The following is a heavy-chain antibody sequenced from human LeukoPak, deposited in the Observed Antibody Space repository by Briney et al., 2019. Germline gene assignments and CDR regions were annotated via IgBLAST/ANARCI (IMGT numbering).Heavy chain of an antibody. CDR1: GFTLCSYG. Sequence: GGSLRLSRAASGFTLCSYGLRWGCQAPGEGLGWGSGISGSGDRTDYADSMKGRFTVSRENSKNTVYLQMISLRAEDTAVYYCAKVGYYSESGGYYFDYWGQGTLVIVSS. CDR3: AKVGYYSESGGYYFDY. D-gene: IGHD3-22*01. J-gene: IGHJ4*02. V-gene: IGHV3-23*01. CDR2: ISGSGDRT.